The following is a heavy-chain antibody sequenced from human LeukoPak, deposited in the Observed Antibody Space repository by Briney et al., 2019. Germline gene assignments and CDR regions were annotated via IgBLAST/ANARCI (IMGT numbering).Heavy chain of an antibody. CDR1: GGSISSSSYY. J-gene: IGHJ4*02. CDR2: IYYSGST. V-gene: IGHV4-39*07. Sequence: PSETLSLTCTVSGGSISSSSYYWGWIRQPPGKGLEWIGSIYYSGSTYYNPSLKSRVTISADTSKNQFSLKLSSVTAADTAVYYCARGPSLLRYFDWLSTERPLGRKYYFDYWGQGTLVTVSS. CDR3: ARGPSLLRYFDWLSTERPLGRKYYFDY. D-gene: IGHD3-9*01.